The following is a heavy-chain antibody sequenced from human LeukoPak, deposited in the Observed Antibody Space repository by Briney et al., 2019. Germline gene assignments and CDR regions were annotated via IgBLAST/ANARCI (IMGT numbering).Heavy chain of an antibody. CDR2: IYYSGST. J-gene: IGHJ4*02. CDR3: AREHCSSTSCYGTFDY. D-gene: IGHD2-2*01. Sequence: SETLSLTCTVSGGSISSYYWSWIRQPPGKGLEWIGYIYYSGSTNYNPSLKSRVSISVDTSKNQFSLKLSSVTAADTAVYYCAREHCSSTSCYGTFDYWGQGTLVTVSS. V-gene: IGHV4-59*01. CDR1: GGSISSYY.